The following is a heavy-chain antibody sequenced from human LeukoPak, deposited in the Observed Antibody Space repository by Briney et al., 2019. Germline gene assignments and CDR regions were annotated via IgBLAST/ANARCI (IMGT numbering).Heavy chain of an antibody. Sequence: TGGSLRLSCAASGFTFSSYGMHWVRQAPGKGLEWVAVIWYDGSNKYYADSVKGRFTISRDDSKNTLYLQMNSLRAEDTAVYYCARVDTAMALDYWGQGTLVTVSS. J-gene: IGHJ4*02. V-gene: IGHV3-33*01. D-gene: IGHD5-18*01. CDR2: IWYDGSNK. CDR3: ARVDTAMALDY. CDR1: GFTFSSYG.